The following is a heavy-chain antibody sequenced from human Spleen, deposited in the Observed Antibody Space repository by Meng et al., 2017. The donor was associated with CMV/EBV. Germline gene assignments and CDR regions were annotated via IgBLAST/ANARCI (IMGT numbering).Heavy chain of an antibody. CDR2: VYYSGYS. V-gene: IGHV4-39*07. CDR3: ARDGEAANYFDF. Sequence: SETLSLTCSVSGGSISNNNYYWGWIHQPPGKGLEWIGTVYYSGYSYYTPSLESRVTISVDTSKNQFSLKLNSVTAADTAVYYCARDGEAANYFDFWGQGTLVTVSS. CDR1: GGSISNNNYY. J-gene: IGHJ4*02. D-gene: IGHD3-10*01.